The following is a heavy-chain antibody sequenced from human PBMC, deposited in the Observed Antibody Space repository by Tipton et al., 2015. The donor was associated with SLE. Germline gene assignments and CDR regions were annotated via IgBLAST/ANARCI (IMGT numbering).Heavy chain of an antibody. V-gene: IGHV4-34*01. D-gene: IGHD4-17*01. CDR2: IDHSGST. Sequence: TLSLTCAVYGGSFRGYSWGWVRQPPGKGLEWIGEIDHSGSTNYNPSLKSRVTISVDTSKNQFSLTLSSVTAADTAVYYCASLYGDYGYWYFDLWGRGTLVTVSS. J-gene: IGHJ2*01. CDR1: GGSFRGYS. CDR3: ASLYGDYGYWYFDL.